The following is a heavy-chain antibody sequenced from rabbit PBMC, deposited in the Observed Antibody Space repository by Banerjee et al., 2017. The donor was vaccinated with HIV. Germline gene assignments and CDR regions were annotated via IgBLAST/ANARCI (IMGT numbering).Heavy chain of an antibody. D-gene: IGHD6-1*01. CDR3: ARDTDGYGYGL. Sequence: WIACINTSSGNTVYASWAKGRFTISKTSSTTVTLQMTSLTAADTATYFCARDTDGYGYGLWGPGTLVPS. V-gene: IGHV1S40*01. J-gene: IGHJ4*01. CDR2: INTSSGNT.